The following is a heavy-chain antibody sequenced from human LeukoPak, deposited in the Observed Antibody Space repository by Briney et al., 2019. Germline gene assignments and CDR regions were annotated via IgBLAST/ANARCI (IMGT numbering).Heavy chain of an antibody. V-gene: IGHV1-18*01. CDR2: ISGYNGNT. CDR3: ARGGSSTYIDY. J-gene: IGHJ4*02. D-gene: IGHD2-2*01. CDR1: GFTFTSYG. Sequence: ASVTVSCKASGFTFTSYGFTWVRQAPGQGLEWMGWISGYNGNTNYAQKLQGRVTMTTDTSTRTAYMELRSLRSDDTAVCYCARGGSSTYIDYWGQGTLVTVSS.